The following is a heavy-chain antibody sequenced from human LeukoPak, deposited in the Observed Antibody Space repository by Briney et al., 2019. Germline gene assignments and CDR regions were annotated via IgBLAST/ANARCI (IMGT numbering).Heavy chain of an antibody. Sequence: SETLSLTCTVSGGSISSYYWSWIRQPAGKGLEWIGRIYTSGSTNYNPSLKSRVTMSVDTTRNQFSLKLTSVTAADTAVYYCARDSSGSPLGAFDIWGQGTMVTVSS. CDR1: GGSISSYY. V-gene: IGHV4-4*07. J-gene: IGHJ3*02. CDR2: IYTSGST. D-gene: IGHD1-26*01. CDR3: ARDSSGSPLGAFDI.